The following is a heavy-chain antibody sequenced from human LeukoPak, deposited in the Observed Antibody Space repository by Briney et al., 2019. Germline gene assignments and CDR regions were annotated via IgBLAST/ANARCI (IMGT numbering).Heavy chain of an antibody. Sequence: GRSLRLSYAASGFTFSSYAMHWVRQAPGQGLEWMGIINPSGGSTSYAQKFQGRVTMTRDTSTSTVYMELSSLRSEDTAVYYCARGGGYYDSSVPPAWGQGTLVTVSS. CDR1: GFTFSSYA. J-gene: IGHJ5*02. D-gene: IGHD3-22*01. V-gene: IGHV1-46*01. CDR3: ARGGGYYDSSVPPA. CDR2: INPSGGST.